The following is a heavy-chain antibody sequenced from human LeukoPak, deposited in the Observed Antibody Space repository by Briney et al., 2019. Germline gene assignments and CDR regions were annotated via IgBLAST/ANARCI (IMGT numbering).Heavy chain of an antibody. CDR1: GYTFTSYG. J-gene: IGHJ5*02. CDR2: ISAYNGNT. Sequence: ASVKVSCRASGYTFTSYGISWVRQAPGQGLEWMGWISAYNGNTNYAQKLQGRVTMTTDTSTSTAYMELRSLRSDDTAVYYCARSSSSSWYFWFDPWGQGTLVTVSS. D-gene: IGHD6-13*01. CDR3: ARSSSSSWYFWFDP. V-gene: IGHV1-18*01.